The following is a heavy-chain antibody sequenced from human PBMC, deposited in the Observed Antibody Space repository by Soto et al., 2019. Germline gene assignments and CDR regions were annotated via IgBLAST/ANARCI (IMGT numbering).Heavy chain of an antibody. J-gene: IGHJ6*02. CDR2: ISYDGSNK. D-gene: IGHD6-19*01. CDR1: GFTFSSYG. CDR3: AKGSASSGWPPSSRTSYYFYGMDV. V-gene: IGHV3-30*18. Sequence: QVQLVESGGGVVQPGRSLRLSCAASGFTFSSYGMHWVRQAPGKGLEWVAVISYDGSNKYYAESVKGRFTISRDNSKNTLYLQMNSLRAEDTAVYYCAKGSASSGWPPSSRTSYYFYGMDVWGQGTTVTVSS.